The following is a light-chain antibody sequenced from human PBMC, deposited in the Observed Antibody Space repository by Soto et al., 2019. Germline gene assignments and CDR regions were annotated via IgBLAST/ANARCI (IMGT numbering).Light chain of an antibody. J-gene: IGKJ4*01. V-gene: IGKV3-15*01. CDR1: QSVSSN. Sequence: EIVMTQSPATLSVSPGERATLSCRASQSVSSNLAWYQQKPGQAPRLVIYGASTRATNIPARFSGSGSGTEFTLTISSLQSEDFAVYYCQQYNNCPGLTFGGGTKVEIK. CDR2: GAS. CDR3: QQYNNCPGLT.